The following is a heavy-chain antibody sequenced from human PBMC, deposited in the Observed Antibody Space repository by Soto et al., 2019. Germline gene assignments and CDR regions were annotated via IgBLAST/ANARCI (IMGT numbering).Heavy chain of an antibody. D-gene: IGHD2-8*02. Sequence: GGSLRLSCEASGLTFSNYWMNWVRQAPGKGLEWVANIKQDGSEKFYVDSVKGRFTISRDNAKNSVYVQMNSLRAEDTAVYYCVREGPIEGTGGFDYWGQGTVVTVSS. J-gene: IGHJ4*02. CDR3: VREGPIEGTGGFDY. CDR2: IKQDGSEK. CDR1: GLTFSNYW. V-gene: IGHV3-7*05.